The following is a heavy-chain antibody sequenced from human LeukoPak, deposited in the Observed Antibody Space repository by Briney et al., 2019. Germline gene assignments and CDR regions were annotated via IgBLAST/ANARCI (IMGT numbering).Heavy chain of an antibody. CDR3: ARLDWNYSFDY. V-gene: IGHV4-39*01. J-gene: IGHJ4*02. CDR1: GGSISSSSYY. D-gene: IGHD1-7*01. Sequence: SETLSLTCTVSGGSISSSSYYWGWNRQPPGKGLEWIGSIYYSGSTYYNPSLKSRVTISVDTSKNQFSLKLSSVTAADTAVYYCARLDWNYSFDYWGQGTLVTVSS. CDR2: IYYSGST.